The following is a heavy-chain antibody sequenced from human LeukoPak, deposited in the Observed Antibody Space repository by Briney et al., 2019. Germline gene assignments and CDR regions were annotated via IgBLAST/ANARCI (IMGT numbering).Heavy chain of an antibody. CDR2: IFWDGYRI. J-gene: IGHJ6*04. Sequence: PGGSLRLSCAASGFTFDDFAMRWVRQAPGKGLEWVALIFWDGYRIYYADSVKGRFTISRDNRKGSLYLQMNSLRPEDSALYYCAKDREGSGSFLDVWGKGTTVTISS. CDR1: GFTFDDFA. D-gene: IGHD3-10*01. V-gene: IGHV3-43D*03. CDR3: AKDREGSGSFLDV.